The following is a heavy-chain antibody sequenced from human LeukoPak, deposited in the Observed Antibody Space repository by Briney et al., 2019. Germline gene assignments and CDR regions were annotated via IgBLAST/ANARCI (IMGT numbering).Heavy chain of an antibody. D-gene: IGHD7-27*01. Sequence: GGSLRLSCAASGFTFSSYAMSWVRQAPGKGLEWVSGISGSGDSTYYADSVKGRFTISRDNSKNTLYLQMNSLRAEDTAVYYCARGPPNWGYDYWGPGTLVTVSS. CDR1: GFTFSSYA. CDR3: ARGPPNWGYDY. V-gene: IGHV3-23*01. J-gene: IGHJ4*02. CDR2: ISGSGDST.